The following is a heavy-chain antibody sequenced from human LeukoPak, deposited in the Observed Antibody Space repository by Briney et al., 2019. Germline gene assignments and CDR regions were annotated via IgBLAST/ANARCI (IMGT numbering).Heavy chain of an antibody. J-gene: IGHJ4*02. Sequence: ASVKVSRKVSGYTLTELSMHWVRQAPGKGLEWMGGFDPEDGETIYAQKFQGRVTMTDDTSTDAAYMELSSLRSEDAAVYYCATARRYCSGGSCAFDYWGQGTLVTVSS. V-gene: IGHV1-24*01. CDR1: GYTLTELS. CDR2: FDPEDGET. D-gene: IGHD2-15*01. CDR3: ATARRYCSGGSCAFDY.